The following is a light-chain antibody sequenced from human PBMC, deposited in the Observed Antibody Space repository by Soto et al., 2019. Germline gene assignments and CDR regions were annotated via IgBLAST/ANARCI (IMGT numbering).Light chain of an antibody. CDR1: QSISSW. Sequence: DIQMTQSPSTLSASVGDRVTITCRASQSISSWLAWYQQKPGKAPNLLIYKAPFLRSGVPSRFSGSGSGTEFTLTISSLQPDDFATYYCQQYSIYSRTFGQGTKVELK. J-gene: IGKJ1*01. CDR3: QQYSIYSRT. V-gene: IGKV1-5*03. CDR2: KAP.